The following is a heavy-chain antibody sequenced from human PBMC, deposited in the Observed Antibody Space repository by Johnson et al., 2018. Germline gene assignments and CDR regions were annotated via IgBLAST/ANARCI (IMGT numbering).Heavy chain of an antibody. CDR1: GFTFRDYY. Sequence: VQLVESGGGLVKPGRSLRLSCAASGFTFRDYYMTWIRQAPGQGPEWVSYISRSGTTIYYADSVKGRFTSPRDNSRNSVYLQMNRLRAEDTAVYYCARDGIAAHAFDIWGQGTMVTVSS. D-gene: IGHD6-13*01. CDR2: ISRSGTTI. CDR3: ARDGIAAHAFDI. J-gene: IGHJ3*02. V-gene: IGHV3-11*04.